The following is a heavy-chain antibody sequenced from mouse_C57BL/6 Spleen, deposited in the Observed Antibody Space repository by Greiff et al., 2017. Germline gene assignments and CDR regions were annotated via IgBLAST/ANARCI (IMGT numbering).Heavy chain of an antibody. J-gene: IGHJ4*01. V-gene: IGHV1-53*01. CDR2: INPSNGGT. CDR1: GYTFTSYW. CDR3: ARSGATVVAPPYYYAMDY. D-gene: IGHD1-1*01. Sequence: VQLQQPGTELVKPGASVKLSCKASGYTFTSYWMHWVKQRPGQGLEWIGNINPSNGGTNYNEKFKSKATLTVDKSSSTAYMQLSSLTSEDSAVYYCARSGATVVAPPYYYAMDYWGQGTSVTVSS.